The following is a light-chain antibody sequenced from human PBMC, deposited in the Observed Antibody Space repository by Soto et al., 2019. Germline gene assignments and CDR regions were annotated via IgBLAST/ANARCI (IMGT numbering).Light chain of an antibody. CDR1: QDIRSD. CDR2: KAS. J-gene: IGKJ1*01. V-gene: IGKV1-5*03. Sequence: TQMTQSPSSLSASVGDRVTITCRASQDIRSDLGWYQQKPGRAPKLLIYKASTLKSGVPSRFSGSGSGTEFTLTISSLQPDDFATYYCQHYNSYSEAFGQGTKV. CDR3: QHYNSYSEA.